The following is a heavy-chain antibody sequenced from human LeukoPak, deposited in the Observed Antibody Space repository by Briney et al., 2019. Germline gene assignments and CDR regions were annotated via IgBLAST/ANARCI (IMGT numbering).Heavy chain of an antibody. D-gene: IGHD1-26*01. CDR1: GYIFTSYG. J-gene: IGHJ5*02. V-gene: IGHV1-18*01. CDR2: ISVDNGNT. Sequence: ASVKVSRKASGYIFTSYGITWVRQAPGQGLEWMGWISVDNGNTNYAQKFQGRVTMTTDTSTNTVYMELRSLRFDDSAVYYCARDVAAIVGVTAWFDPWGQGTLVTVSS. CDR3: ARDVAAIVGVTAWFDP.